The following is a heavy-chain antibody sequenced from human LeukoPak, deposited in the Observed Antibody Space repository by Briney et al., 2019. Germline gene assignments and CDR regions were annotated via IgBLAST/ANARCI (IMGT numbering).Heavy chain of an antibody. J-gene: IGHJ6*03. CDR3: ASTYYDYVWGSYPDDYYYYYMDV. V-gene: IGHV1-69*05. CDR1: GGTFSSYA. Sequence: SVKVSCKASGGTFSSYAISWVRQAPGRGLEWMGRIIPIFGTANYAQKFQGRVTITTDESTSTAYMELSSLRSEDTAVYYCASTYYDYVWGSYPDDYYYYYMDVWGKGTTVTVSS. CDR2: IIPIFGTA. D-gene: IGHD3-16*02.